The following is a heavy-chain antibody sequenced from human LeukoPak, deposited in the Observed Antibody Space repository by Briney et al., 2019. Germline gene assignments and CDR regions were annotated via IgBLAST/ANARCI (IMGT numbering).Heavy chain of an antibody. D-gene: IGHD6-19*01. J-gene: IGHJ3*02. CDR3: ARVNYSSGWCGSDAFDI. CDR2: ISAYNGNT. CDR1: GYTFTSYG. Sequence: ASVKVSCKASGYTFTSYGIRWVRQAPGQGLEWMGWISAYNGNTNYAQKLQGRVTMTTDTSTSTAYMELRSLRSDDTAVYYCARVNYSSGWCGSDAFDIWGQGTMVTVSS. V-gene: IGHV1-18*01.